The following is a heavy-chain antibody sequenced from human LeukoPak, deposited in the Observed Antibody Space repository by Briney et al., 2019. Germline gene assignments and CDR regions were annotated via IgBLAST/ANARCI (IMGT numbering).Heavy chain of an antibody. D-gene: IGHD6-13*01. J-gene: IGHJ4*02. CDR2: IIPIFGTA. Sequence: SVNVSCKASGGTFSSYAISWVRQAPGQGLEWMGGIIPIFGTANYAQKFQGRVTITADESTSTAYMELSSLRSEDTAVYYCGRGEEQQLPFDYWGQGTLVTVSS. CDR3: GRGEEQQLPFDY. CDR1: GGTFSSYA. V-gene: IGHV1-69*01.